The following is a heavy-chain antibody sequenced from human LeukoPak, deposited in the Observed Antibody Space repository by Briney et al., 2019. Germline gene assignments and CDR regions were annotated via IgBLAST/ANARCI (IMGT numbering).Heavy chain of an antibody. V-gene: IGHV3-48*02. Sequence: GGSLRLSCAASGFTFSSYSMNWVRQAPGKGLEWVSYISSRSSNIYYADSVKGRFTISRDNAKNSLYLQMNSLRDEDTAVYYCARVLYCSSTSCYGYRRVFDPWGQGTLVTVSS. CDR3: ARVLYCSSTSCYGYRRVFDP. CDR2: ISSRSSNI. D-gene: IGHD2-2*01. CDR1: GFTFSSYS. J-gene: IGHJ5*02.